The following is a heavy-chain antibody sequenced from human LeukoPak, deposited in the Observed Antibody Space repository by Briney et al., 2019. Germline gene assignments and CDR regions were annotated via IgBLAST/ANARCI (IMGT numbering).Heavy chain of an antibody. CDR2: IYYSGST. D-gene: IGHD6-13*01. V-gene: IGHV4-59*01. J-gene: IGHJ4*02. Sequence: SETLSLTCTVSGDSISSYYWSWIRQPPGKGLEWIGYIYYSGSTNYNPSLKSRVTISVDTSKNQFSLKLSSVTAADTAVYYCASYDYSSRFDYWGQGTLVTVSS. CDR3: ASYDYSSRFDY. CDR1: GDSISSYY.